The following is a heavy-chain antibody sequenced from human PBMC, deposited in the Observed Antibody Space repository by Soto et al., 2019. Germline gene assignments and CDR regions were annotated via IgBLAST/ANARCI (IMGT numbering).Heavy chain of an antibody. CDR3: ASVWFGEFHSRYYGMDV. V-gene: IGHV3-7*01. CDR2: IKQDGSEK. J-gene: IGHJ6*02. D-gene: IGHD3-10*01. Sequence: GGSLRLSCAASGFTFSSYWMSWVRQAPGKGLEWVANIKQDGSEKYYVDSVKGRFTISRDNAKNSLYLQMNSLRAEDTAVYYCASVWFGEFHSRYYGMDVWGQGTTVTVSS. CDR1: GFTFSSYW.